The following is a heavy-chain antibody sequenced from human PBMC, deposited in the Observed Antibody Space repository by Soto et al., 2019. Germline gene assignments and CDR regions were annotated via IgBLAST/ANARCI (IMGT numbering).Heavy chain of an antibody. Sequence: QVQLQQWGAGLLKPSETLSLTCAVYGGSFSGYYWSWIRQPPGKGLEWIGEINHSGSTNYNPSLKSRVTISVDTSKNQFSLKLSSVTAADTAVYYCARTRRDYYYYYGMDVWGQGTTVTVSS. J-gene: IGHJ6*02. CDR3: ARTRRDYYYYYGMDV. V-gene: IGHV4-34*01. CDR2: INHSGST. CDR1: GGSFSGYY. D-gene: IGHD4-17*01.